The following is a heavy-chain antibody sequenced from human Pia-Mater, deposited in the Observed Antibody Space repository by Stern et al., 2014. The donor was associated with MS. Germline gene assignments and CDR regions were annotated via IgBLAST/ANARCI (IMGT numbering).Heavy chain of an antibody. CDR3: ATPTPAHY. D-gene: IGHD2-15*01. CDR2: ISGNGTTT. Sequence: EVQLEESGGGLVQPGGSLRLPCTASGFTFSPFSMNWVRQAPGKGLEWVAYISGNGTTTYYSDSVKGRFTISRDNANNSLYLQMNGLRDEDTAVYYCATPTPAHYWGQGTLVTVSS. CDR1: GFTFSPFS. V-gene: IGHV3-48*02. J-gene: IGHJ4*02.